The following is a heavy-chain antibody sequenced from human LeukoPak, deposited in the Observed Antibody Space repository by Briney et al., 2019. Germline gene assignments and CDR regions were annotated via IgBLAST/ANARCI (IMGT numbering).Heavy chain of an antibody. Sequence: GGSLSLSCAASGFTFSSYEMNWVRPAPGKGLEWVSYISSSGSTIYYSDSVKGRFTISRDNAKNSLYLQMNSLRAEDTAVYYCARGIAVTKYYYYMDVWGKGTTVTVSS. CDR1: GFTFSSYE. V-gene: IGHV3-48*03. CDR2: ISSSGSTI. CDR3: ARGIAVTKYYYYMDV. D-gene: IGHD6-19*01. J-gene: IGHJ6*03.